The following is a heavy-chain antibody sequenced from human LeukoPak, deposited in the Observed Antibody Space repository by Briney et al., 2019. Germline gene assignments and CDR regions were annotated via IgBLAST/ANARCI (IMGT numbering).Heavy chain of an antibody. J-gene: IGHJ4*02. Sequence: GGSLRLSCAASGFIFSSYPMNWVRQAPGKGLKWVSTITTGGPNTYYADSVKGRFTVSRDDSKNTLYLQMNSLRAEDTAVYYCAKDGGLWVSAHWGDSWGRGTLVTVSS. CDR2: ITTGGPNT. V-gene: IGHV3-23*01. CDR3: AKDGGLWVSAHWGDS. CDR1: GFIFSSYP. D-gene: IGHD7-27*01.